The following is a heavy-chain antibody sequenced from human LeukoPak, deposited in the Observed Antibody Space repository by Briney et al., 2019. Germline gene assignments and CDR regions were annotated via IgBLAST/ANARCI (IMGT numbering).Heavy chain of an antibody. V-gene: IGHV3-21*01. J-gene: IGHJ4*02. CDR2: ISSSSSYI. Sequence: GGSLRLSCAASGFTVSSNYMSWVRQAPGKGLEWVSSISSSSSYIYYADSVKGRFTISRDNAKNSLYLQMNSLRAEDTAVYYCARAPHHDYWGQGTLVTVSS. CDR1: GFTVSSNY. CDR3: ARAPHHDY.